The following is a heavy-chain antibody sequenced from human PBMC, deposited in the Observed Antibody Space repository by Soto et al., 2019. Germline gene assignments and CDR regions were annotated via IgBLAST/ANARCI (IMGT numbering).Heavy chain of an antibody. CDR3: ARGPYSSSWYSYYYGMDV. D-gene: IGHD6-13*01. J-gene: IGHJ6*02. Sequence: GASVKVSCKASGYTFTSYDINWVRQATGQGLEWMGWMNPNSGNTGYAQKFQGRVTMTRNTSISTAYMELSSLRSEDTAVYYCARGPYSSSWYSYYYGMDVWGQGXTVTVYS. CDR2: MNPNSGNT. CDR1: GYTFTSYD. V-gene: IGHV1-8*01.